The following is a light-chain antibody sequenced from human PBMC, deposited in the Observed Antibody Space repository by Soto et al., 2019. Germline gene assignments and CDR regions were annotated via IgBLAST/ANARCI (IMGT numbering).Light chain of an antibody. CDR3: QHHNGYSEA. CDR1: QTISSW. V-gene: IGKV1-5*03. CDR2: KAS. J-gene: IGKJ1*01. Sequence: DIQMTQSPSTLSGSVGDRVTITCRASQTISSWLAWYQQKPGKAPKLLIYKASTLKSGVPSRFSGSGSGTGFPPTISSLQPDDFATYCRQHHNGYSEAFGQGTKVELK.